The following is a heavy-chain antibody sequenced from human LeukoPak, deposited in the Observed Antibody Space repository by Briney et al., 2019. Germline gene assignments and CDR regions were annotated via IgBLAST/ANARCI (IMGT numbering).Heavy chain of an antibody. D-gene: IGHD5-24*01. Sequence: SQTLSLTCTVSGGSISSGSYYWSSIRQPAGKGLEWIGRIYTSGSTNYNPSLKSRVTISVDTSKNQFSLKLSSGTAADTAVYYCARAGGLQPDYWGQGTLVTVSS. CDR3: ARAGGLQPDY. V-gene: IGHV4-61*02. J-gene: IGHJ4*02. CDR2: IYTSGST. CDR1: GGSISSGSYY.